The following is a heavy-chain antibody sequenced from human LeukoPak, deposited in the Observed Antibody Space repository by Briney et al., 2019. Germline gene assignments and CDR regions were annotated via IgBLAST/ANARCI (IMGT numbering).Heavy chain of an antibody. CDR3: AGSAAMRLIGYY. CDR1: GFTFSSYW. D-gene: IGHD2-2*01. CDR2: IKQDGSEK. J-gene: IGHJ4*02. V-gene: IGHV3-7*03. Sequence: AGGSLRLSCAASGFTFSSYWMSWVRRAPGKGLEWVANIKQDGSEKYYVDSVKGRFTISRDNAKNSLYLQMNSLRAEDTAVYYCAGSAAMRLIGYYWGQGTLVTVSS.